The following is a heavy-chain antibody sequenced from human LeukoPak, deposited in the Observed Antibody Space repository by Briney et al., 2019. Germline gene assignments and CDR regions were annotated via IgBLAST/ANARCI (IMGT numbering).Heavy chain of an antibody. Sequence: GGSLRLSCAASGFTFSSYWMHWVRQAPGKGLVWVSRINSDGSSTSYADSVKGRFTISRDNAKNTLYLQMNSPRAEDTAVYYCARVGCSSTSCYRVYYFDYWGQGTLVSVSS. D-gene: IGHD2-2*01. CDR3: ARVGCSSTSCYRVYYFDY. J-gene: IGHJ4*02. V-gene: IGHV3-74*01. CDR1: GFTFSSYW. CDR2: INSDGSST.